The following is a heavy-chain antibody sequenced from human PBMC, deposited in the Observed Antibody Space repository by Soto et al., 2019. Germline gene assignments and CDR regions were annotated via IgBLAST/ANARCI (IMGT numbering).Heavy chain of an antibody. CDR3: ARDRGCSGGSCYSGYYYGMDV. CDR2: ISSSSSTI. CDR1: GFTFSSYS. Sequence: PGGSLRLSCAASGFTFSSYSMNWVRQAPGKGLEWVSYISSSSSTIYYADSVKGRFTISRDNAKNSLYLQMNSLRAEDTAVYYCARDRGCSGGSCYSGYYYGMDVWGQGTTVTVSS. D-gene: IGHD2-15*01. V-gene: IGHV3-48*01. J-gene: IGHJ6*02.